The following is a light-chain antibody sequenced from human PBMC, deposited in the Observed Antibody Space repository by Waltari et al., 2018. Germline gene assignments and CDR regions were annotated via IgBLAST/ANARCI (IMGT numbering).Light chain of an antibody. J-gene: IGKJ4*01. Sequence: DIQMTQSPSSLSASVGDRVTITCRASQCISGSLNWYQQKPGKAPKLLIYAASSLQRGVPSRFSGSASGTYFTLTISSLQPEDFATYYCLQTYSTPLTFGGGTNVDIK. V-gene: IGKV1-39*01. CDR2: AAS. CDR3: LQTYSTPLT. CDR1: QCISGS.